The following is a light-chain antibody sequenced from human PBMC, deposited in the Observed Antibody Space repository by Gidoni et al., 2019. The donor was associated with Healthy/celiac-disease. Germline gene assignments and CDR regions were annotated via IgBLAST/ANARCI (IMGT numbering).Light chain of an antibody. J-gene: IGKJ1*01. CDR3: QQRASWPPT. CDR1: QSISNY. Sequence: EVVLTQSPPTLSLSPGERATLPCRASQSISNYLAWYQQKGGKAPRLLIYDTSRRATGIPTRFSGSGSGTDFTLTISSLEPEDFGIYYCQQRASWPPTFGQGTRVDIK. V-gene: IGKV3-11*01. CDR2: DTS.